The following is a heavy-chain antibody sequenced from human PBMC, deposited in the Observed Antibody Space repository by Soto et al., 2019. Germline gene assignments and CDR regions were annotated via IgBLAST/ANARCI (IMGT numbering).Heavy chain of an antibody. V-gene: IGHV4-59*01. Sequence: SETLSLTCTVSGVSIRSYYWSWIRQSPGKGLEWIGYIYNGGNTNYNPSPKSRVSFSLDTSKNQFSLKLRSVTAADTAVYYCARTEYGDLYYFDYWGQGTLVTVSS. D-gene: IGHD4-17*01. CDR1: GVSIRSYY. CDR2: IYNGGNT. CDR3: ARTEYGDLYYFDY. J-gene: IGHJ4*02.